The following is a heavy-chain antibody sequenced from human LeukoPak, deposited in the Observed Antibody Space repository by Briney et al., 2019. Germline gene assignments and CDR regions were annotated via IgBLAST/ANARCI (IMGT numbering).Heavy chain of an antibody. CDR3: AKDTSIGKYCTNGVCSPFDY. D-gene: IGHD2-8*01. Sequence: GGSLKLSCVASGFTFANYAMNWVRQAPGQGLEWVSVISDSGDYTSYADSVRGRFTISRDNSRNTLYLQMISLRPEDTAVYYCAKDTSIGKYCTNGVCSPFDYWGQGTLVTVSS. CDR2: ISDSGDYT. V-gene: IGHV3-23*01. J-gene: IGHJ4*02. CDR1: GFTFANYA.